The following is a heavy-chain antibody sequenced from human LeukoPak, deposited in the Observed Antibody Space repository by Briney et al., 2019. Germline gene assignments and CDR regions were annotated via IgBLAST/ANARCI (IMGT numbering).Heavy chain of an antibody. J-gene: IGHJ4*02. CDR2: ISGNGAAT. V-gene: IGHV3-64D*06. CDR3: IKDRGSSGWDFDS. D-gene: IGHD6-19*01. Sequence: GGSLRLSCSASGFVFSDYAMHWARQAPGKGLEYLSGISGNGAATYYVDSVQGRFTVSRDNSKTTLYLQINSLRREDTAFYYCIKDRGSSGWDFDSWGQGTLLTVSS. CDR1: GFVFSDYA.